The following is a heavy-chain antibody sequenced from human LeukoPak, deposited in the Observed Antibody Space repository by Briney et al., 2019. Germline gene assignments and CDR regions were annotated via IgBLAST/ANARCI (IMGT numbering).Heavy chain of an antibody. D-gene: IGHD3-10*01. CDR3: ARETYYYGSGMNWFDP. V-gene: IGHV3-30-3*01. CDR2: ISYDGSNK. Sequence: QPGRSLRLSCAASGFTFSSYAMPWVRQAPGKGLEWVAVISYDGSNKYYADSVKGRFTISRDNSKNTLYLQMNSLRAEDTAVYYCARETYYYGSGMNWFDPWGQGTLVTVSS. CDR1: GFTFSSYA. J-gene: IGHJ5*02.